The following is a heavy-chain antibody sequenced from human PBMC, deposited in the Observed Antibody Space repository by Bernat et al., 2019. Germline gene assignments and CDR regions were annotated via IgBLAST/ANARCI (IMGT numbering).Heavy chain of an antibody. CDR3: ARDGSTANGGMDV. Sequence: QVQLVESGGGVVQPGRSLRLSCAASGFTFSSYAMHWVRQAPGKGLEWVAVISYDGSNKYYADSVKGRFTISRDNSKNTLYLQMNSLGAEDTAVYYCARDGSTANGGMDVWGQGTTVTVSS. CDR1: GFTFSSYA. J-gene: IGHJ6*02. CDR2: ISYDGSNK. V-gene: IGHV3-30-3*01. D-gene: IGHD5-18*01.